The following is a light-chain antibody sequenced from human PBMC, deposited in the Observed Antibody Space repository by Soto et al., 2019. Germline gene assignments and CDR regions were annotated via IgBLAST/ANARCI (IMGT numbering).Light chain of an antibody. CDR1: QSISSW. V-gene: IGKV1-5*03. CDR3: QQYNDNWT. Sequence: DIQMTQSPSTLSASVGDRVTITCRASQSISSWLAWYQQKPGKAPKLLIHKASTLQSGVPSRFSGSGSGTEFTLAISSLQPDDSATYYCQQYNDNWTFGQGTKVDIK. J-gene: IGKJ1*01. CDR2: KAS.